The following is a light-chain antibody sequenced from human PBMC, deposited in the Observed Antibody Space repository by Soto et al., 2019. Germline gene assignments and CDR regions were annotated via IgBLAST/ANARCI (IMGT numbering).Light chain of an antibody. Sequence: IVMTQSPSTLSVSPGGRSTRSVMASQGVSNNLAWYQQKPGQAPRLLIYGASTRATGIPARFSGSGSGAEFTLTISSLQSEDFAVYYCQQYNNWPPITFGQGTRLEIK. J-gene: IGKJ5*01. CDR1: QGVSNN. CDR2: GAS. V-gene: IGKV3-15*01. CDR3: QQYNNWPPIT.